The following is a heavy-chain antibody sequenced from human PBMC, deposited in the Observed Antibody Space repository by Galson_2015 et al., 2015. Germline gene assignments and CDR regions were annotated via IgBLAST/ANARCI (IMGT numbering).Heavy chain of an antibody. Sequence: SLRLSCAASGSTFNNYVIHWVRQAPGKGLEWVAVIWYDGSNKNYADSVKGRFTISRDNSKNTLYLQMNSLRAEDTAVYYCAGGLTTFGVTNDAFDIWGQGTMVTVSS. J-gene: IGHJ3*02. CDR1: GSTFNNYV. D-gene: IGHD3-3*01. CDR3: AGGLTTFGVTNDAFDI. CDR2: IWYDGSNK. V-gene: IGHV3-33*01.